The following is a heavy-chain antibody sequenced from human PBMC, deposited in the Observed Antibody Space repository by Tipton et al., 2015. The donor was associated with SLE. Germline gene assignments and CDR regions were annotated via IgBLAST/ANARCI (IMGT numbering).Heavy chain of an antibody. CDR3: ARDLFVEFYRSWSDYAYYFDY. CDR1: GFSISSYY. V-gene: IGHV4-38-2*02. J-gene: IGHJ4*02. Sequence: TLSLTCTVSGFSISSYYWGWIRQPPGKGLEWLGTIYHSGTTYYNPSLKSRLTLSIDTSKNQFSLKLSSVTAADTAVYYCARDLFVEFYRSWSDYAYYFDYWGQGVLVTVSS. D-gene: IGHD3-3*01. CDR2: IYHSGTT.